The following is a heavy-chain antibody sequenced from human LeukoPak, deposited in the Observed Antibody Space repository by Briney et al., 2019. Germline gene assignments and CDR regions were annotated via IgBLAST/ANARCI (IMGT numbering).Heavy chain of an antibody. CDR1: GFTFSSYA. V-gene: IGHV3-23*01. J-gene: IGHJ4*02. D-gene: IGHD4-17*01. CDR3: EKDGNGDPKGGAAYFDY. Sequence: GGSLRLSCAASGFTFSSYAMSCVRQAPGKGLEWVSAIRGSGGSTYYADSVKGRFTISRDNSKNTLYLQMNSLRAEDTAVYYCEKDGNGDPKGGAAYFDYWGQGTLVTVSS. CDR2: IRGSGGST.